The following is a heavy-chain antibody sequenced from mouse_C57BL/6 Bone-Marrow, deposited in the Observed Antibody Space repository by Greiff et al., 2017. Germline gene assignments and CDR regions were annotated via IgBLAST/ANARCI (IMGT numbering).Heavy chain of an antibody. CDR3: ARGNWDGFDY. D-gene: IGHD4-1*01. CDR1: GYTITSYG. V-gene: IGHV14-2*01. Sequence: EVQRVQSGAELAKPGASVKLSCTASGYTITSYGISWVKQRTGQGLEWIGRIDPRGGDTKYDAKFQGKATITADTSSSTAYLQLSSLTSEDTAVYYGARGNWDGFDYWGQGTLVTVSA. J-gene: IGHJ3*01. CDR2: IDPRGGDT.